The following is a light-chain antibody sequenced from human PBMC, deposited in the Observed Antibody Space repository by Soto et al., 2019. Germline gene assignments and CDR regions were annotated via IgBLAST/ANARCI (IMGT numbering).Light chain of an antibody. CDR2: DAS. Sequence: EIVMTQSPATLSVSPGERATLSCRASQSVDSNLAWYQQKLGQAPRLLIYDASTRATSAPDRFSGSGSGTEFTLTISSLESEDFAVYSCQQYYYWPSNSFGQGTKLEI. CDR3: QQYYYWPSNS. J-gene: IGKJ2*03. V-gene: IGKV3-15*01. CDR1: QSVDSN.